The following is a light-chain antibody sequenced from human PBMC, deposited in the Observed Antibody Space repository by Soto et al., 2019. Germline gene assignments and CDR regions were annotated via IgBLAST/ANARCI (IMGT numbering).Light chain of an antibody. Sequence: QSALTQPRSVSGSPGQSVTISCTGTGSDVGRYNYVSWYQHYPGKAPKLIIHDVTKWPSEVPDRFSGSKSGNTASLTISGLLPEDEADYYCCSYAGTFTLVFGTGTKLTVL. J-gene: IGLJ1*01. V-gene: IGLV2-11*01. CDR3: CSYAGTFTLV. CDR1: GSDVGRYNY. CDR2: DVT.